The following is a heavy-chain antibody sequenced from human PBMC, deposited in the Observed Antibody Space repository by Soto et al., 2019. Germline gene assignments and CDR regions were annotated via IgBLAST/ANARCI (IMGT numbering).Heavy chain of an antibody. CDR2: IIPIVGTG. CDR1: GGTFSNYA. CDR3: ARVVILVPTASTHYYYHMDV. J-gene: IGHJ6*02. V-gene: IGHV1-69*01. Sequence: QVQLVQSGAEVRKPGSSVTVSCKASGGTFSNYAISWVRQAPGQGLEWMGGIIPIVGTGSNAQKFQGRVTITADEPTTTAYMELSSLRFEDTAVYYCARVVILVPTASTHYYYHMDVWGPGTTVTVSS. D-gene: IGHD2-2*01.